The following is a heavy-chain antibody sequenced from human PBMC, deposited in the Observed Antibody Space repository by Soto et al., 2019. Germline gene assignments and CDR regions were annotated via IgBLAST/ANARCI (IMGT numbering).Heavy chain of an antibody. CDR1: GFSLSTSGMC. CDR3: ARMIAVAPGGNWFDP. CDR2: IDWDDDK. D-gene: IGHD6-19*01. Sequence: QSGPTLVNPTQTLTLTCTFSGFSLSTSGMCVSWIRQPPGKALEWLARIDWDDDKYYSTSLKTRLTISKDTSKNQVVLTMTNMDPVDTATYYCARMIAVAPGGNWFDPWGQGTLVTVPQ. J-gene: IGHJ5*02. V-gene: IGHV2-70*11.